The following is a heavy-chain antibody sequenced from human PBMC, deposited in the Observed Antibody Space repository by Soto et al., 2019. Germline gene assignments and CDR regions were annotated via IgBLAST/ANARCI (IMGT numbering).Heavy chain of an antibody. D-gene: IGHD2-21*02. CDR1: GFTFSSYG. CDR2: ISYDGSNK. CDR3: AKIALPTYCGGDCYSNWFDP. Sequence: PGGSLRLSCAASGFTFSSYGIHWVRQAPGKGLEWVAVISYDGSNKYYADSVKGRFTISRDNSKNTLYLQMNSLRAEDTAVYYCAKIALPTYCGGDCYSNWFDPWGQGTLVTVSS. V-gene: IGHV3-30*18. J-gene: IGHJ5*02.